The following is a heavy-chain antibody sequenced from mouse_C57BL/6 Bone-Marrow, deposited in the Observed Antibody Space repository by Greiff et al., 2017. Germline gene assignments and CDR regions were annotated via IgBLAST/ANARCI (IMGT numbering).Heavy chain of an antibody. CDR2: IDPENGDT. J-gene: IGHJ3*01. V-gene: IGHV14-4*01. CDR3: TRSCWFAY. D-gene: IGHD1-1*01. CDR1: GFNIKDDY. Sequence: EVQLVESGAELVRPGASVKLSCTASGFNIKDDYMHWVKQRPEQGLEWIGWIDPENGDTEYASKFQGKATITADTSSNTAYLQLSSLTSEDTAVYCCTRSCWFAYWGQGTLVTVSA.